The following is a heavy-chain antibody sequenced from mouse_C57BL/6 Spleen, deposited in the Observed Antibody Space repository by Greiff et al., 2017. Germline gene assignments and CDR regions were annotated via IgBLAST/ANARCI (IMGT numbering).Heavy chain of an antibody. V-gene: IGHV2-9-1*01. CDR1: GFSLTSYA. CDR2: IRTGGGT. CDR3: ARNSITTVVAHWYFDV. D-gene: IGHD1-1*01. Sequence: VQLVESGPGLVAPSQSLSITCTVSGFSLTSYAISWVRQPPGKGLEWLGVIRTGGGTNYNSALKSRLSISKDNSKSQVFLKMNSLQTDDTARYYCARNSITTVVAHWYFDVWGTGTTVTVSS. J-gene: IGHJ1*03.